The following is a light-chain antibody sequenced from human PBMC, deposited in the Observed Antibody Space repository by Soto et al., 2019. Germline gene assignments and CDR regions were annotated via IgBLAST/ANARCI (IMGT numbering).Light chain of an antibody. CDR2: EGN. CDR1: YNL. Sequence: QAVVTQPASVSGSPGQSITISCTYNLVSWYQQHPGKAPKLMIYEGNKRPSGVSNRFSGSKSGNTASLTISGLQAEDEADYYCCSYAGQRVVFGGGTQLTVL. V-gene: IGLV2-23*01. J-gene: IGLJ2*01. CDR3: CSYAGQRVV.